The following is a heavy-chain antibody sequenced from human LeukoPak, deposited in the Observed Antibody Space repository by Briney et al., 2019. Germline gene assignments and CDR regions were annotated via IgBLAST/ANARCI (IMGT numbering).Heavy chain of an antibody. CDR3: ARVYRGYYDILTGYYLSAFDI. V-gene: IGHV4-34*01. CDR2: IYYSGST. D-gene: IGHD3-9*01. Sequence: SETLSLTCAVYGGSFSGYYWGWIRQPPGKGLEWIGSIYYSGSTYYNPSLKSRVTISVDTSKNQFSLKLSSVTAADTAVYYCARVYRGYYDILTGYYLSAFDIWGQGTMVTVSS. CDR1: GGSFSGYY. J-gene: IGHJ3*02.